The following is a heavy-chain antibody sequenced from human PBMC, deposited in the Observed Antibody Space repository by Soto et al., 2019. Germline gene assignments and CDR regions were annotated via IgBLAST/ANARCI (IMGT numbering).Heavy chain of an antibody. V-gene: IGHV1-69*01. CDR3: ARDPTMVRGASYYFDY. J-gene: IGHJ4*02. D-gene: IGHD3-10*01. CDR1: GGTFSSYA. CDR2: IIPIFGTA. Sequence: QVQLVQSGAEVKKPGSSVKVSCKASGGTFSSYAISWVRQAPGQGLEWMGGIIPIFGTANYAQKFQGRVTITADDSTSTAYMELSSLRSEDTAVYFCARDPTMVRGASYYFDYWGQGTLVTVSS.